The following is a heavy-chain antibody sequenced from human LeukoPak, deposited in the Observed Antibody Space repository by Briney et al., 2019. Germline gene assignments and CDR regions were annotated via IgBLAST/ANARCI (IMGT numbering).Heavy chain of an antibody. D-gene: IGHD3-22*01. J-gene: IGHJ3*02. CDR3: AKDHYYDSSGYYKGDAFDI. V-gene: IGHV3-23*01. CDR2: ISGSGGST. CDR1: GFTFSSYA. Sequence: HSGGSLRLSCAASGFTFSSYAMSWVRQAPGKGLEWVSAISGSGGSTYYADSVKGRFTISRDNSKNTLYLQMNSLRAEDTAVYYCAKDHYYDSSGYYKGDAFDIWGQGTMVTVSS.